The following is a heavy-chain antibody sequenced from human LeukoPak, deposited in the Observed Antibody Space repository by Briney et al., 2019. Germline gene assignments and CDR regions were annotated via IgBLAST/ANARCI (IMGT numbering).Heavy chain of an antibody. Sequence: GGSLRLSCAASGFTFSSYAMSWVRQAPGKGLGWVSAISGRGGSTYYADSVKGRFTISRDNSKNTLYLQMNSLRAEDTAVYYCAKSSGWYRDYFDYWGQGTLVTVSS. D-gene: IGHD6-19*01. CDR2: ISGRGGST. V-gene: IGHV3-23*01. CDR3: AKSSGWYRDYFDY. CDR1: GFTFSSYA. J-gene: IGHJ4*02.